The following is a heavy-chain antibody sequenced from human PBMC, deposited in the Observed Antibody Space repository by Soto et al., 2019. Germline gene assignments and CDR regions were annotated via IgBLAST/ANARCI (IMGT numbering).Heavy chain of an antibody. CDR3: AVTVTGSRSPLAH. J-gene: IGHJ4*02. D-gene: IGHD3-9*01. V-gene: IGHV1-69*06. CDR1: GGTFSSNA. CDR2: IIPIYASP. Sequence: QVQLVQSGAEVKKPGSSVKVSCKASGGTFSSNAISWVRQAPGQGLEWMGGIIPIYASPNYAQNFQGRVTVTTDKATSKDYLELRRLKFADSAIYYCAVTVTGSRSPLAHWGRGTLVIVSS.